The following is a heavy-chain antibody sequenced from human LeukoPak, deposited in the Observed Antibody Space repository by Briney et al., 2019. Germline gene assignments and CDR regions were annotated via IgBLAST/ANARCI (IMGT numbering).Heavy chain of an antibody. J-gene: IGHJ6*03. CDR1: GGSISSYY. V-gene: IGHV4-59*01. CDR2: IYYSGST. Sequence: SETLSLTCTVSGGSISSYYWSWIRQPPGKGLEWIGYIYYSGSTNYNPSLKSRVTISVDLSKSQFSLKLSSVTAADTAVYYCAETTEGGYTYYYFYDYYMDVWGKGTTVTISS. D-gene: IGHD1-1*01. CDR3: AETTEGGYTYYYFYDYYMDV.